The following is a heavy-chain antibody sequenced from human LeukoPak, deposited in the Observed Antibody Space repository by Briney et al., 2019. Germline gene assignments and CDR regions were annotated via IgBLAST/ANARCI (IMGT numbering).Heavy chain of an antibody. CDR1: GFTFSSYS. CDR3: ARGYDYVWGSYRFPDY. Sequence: PGGSLRLSCAASGFTFSSYSMNWVRQAPGKGLEWGSSISSSRSYIYYADSVKGRVTISRDNAKNSLYLQMNTLRAEDTAVYYCARGYDYVWGSYRFPDYWGQGTLVTVSS. D-gene: IGHD3-16*02. CDR2: ISSSRSYI. J-gene: IGHJ4*02. V-gene: IGHV3-21*01.